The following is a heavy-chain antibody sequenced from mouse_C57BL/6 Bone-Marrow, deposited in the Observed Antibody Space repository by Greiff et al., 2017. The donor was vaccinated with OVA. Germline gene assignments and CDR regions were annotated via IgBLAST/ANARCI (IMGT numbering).Heavy chain of an antibody. CDR3: AREGRGITTVTSYFDY. Sequence: QVQLQQPGAELVKPGASVKLSCKASGYTFTSYWMHWVKQRPGQGLEWIGMIHPNSGSTNYNEKFKSKATLTVDKSSSTAYMQLSSLTSEDSAVYDGAREGRGITTVTSYFDYWGQGTTLTVSS. J-gene: IGHJ2*01. D-gene: IGHD1-1*01. V-gene: IGHV1-64*01. CDR1: GYTFTSYW. CDR2: IHPNSGST.